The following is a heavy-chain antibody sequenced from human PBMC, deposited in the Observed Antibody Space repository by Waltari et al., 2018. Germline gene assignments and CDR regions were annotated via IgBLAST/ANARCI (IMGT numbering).Heavy chain of an antibody. CDR2: LYYRGST. CDR3: ASWGYYGDYGDY. J-gene: IGHJ4*02. Sequence: QVQLQESGPGLVKPSETLSLTCTVSGGSISSYYWSWIRQPPGKGLEWIGYLYYRGSTNNNPALKSRVTISVDTSKNQFSLKLSSVTAADTAVYYCASWGYYGDYGDYWGQGTLVTVSS. CDR1: GGSISSYY. D-gene: IGHD4-17*01. V-gene: IGHV4-59*01.